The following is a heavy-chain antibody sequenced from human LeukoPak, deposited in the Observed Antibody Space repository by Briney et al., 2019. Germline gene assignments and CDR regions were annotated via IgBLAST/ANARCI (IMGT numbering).Heavy chain of an antibody. V-gene: IGHV4-34*01. J-gene: IGHJ4*02. CDR2: INHSGST. D-gene: IGHD2-2*01. Sequence: PSGTLSLTCAVYGGSFSGYYWSWIRQPPGKGLEWIGEINHSGSTNYNPSLKSRVTISVDTSKNQFSLKLSSVTAADTAVYYCARSFSCSSTSCPLDYWGQGTLVTVSS. CDR1: GGSFSGYY. CDR3: ARSFSCSSTSCPLDY.